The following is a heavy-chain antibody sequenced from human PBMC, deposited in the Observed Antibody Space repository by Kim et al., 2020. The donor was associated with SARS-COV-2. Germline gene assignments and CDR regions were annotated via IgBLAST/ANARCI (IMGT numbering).Heavy chain of an antibody. J-gene: IGHJ6*04. Sequence: SETLSLTCAVYGGSFSGYYWSWIRQPPGKGLEWIGEINHSGSTNYNPSLKSRVTISVDTSKNQFSLKLSSVTAADTAVYYCARGFYDSSGYNNYYYYYGMDVWGKGTTVTVSS. CDR1: GGSFSGYY. V-gene: IGHV4-34*01. D-gene: IGHD3-22*01. CDR2: INHSGST. CDR3: ARGFYDSSGYNNYYYYYGMDV.